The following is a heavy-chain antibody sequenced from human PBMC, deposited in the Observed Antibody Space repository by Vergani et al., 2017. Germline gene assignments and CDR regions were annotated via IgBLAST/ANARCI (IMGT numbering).Heavy chain of an antibody. J-gene: IGHJ5*02. V-gene: IGHV5-51*01. Sequence: EVQLVQSGAEVKKPGESLKISCKGSGYSFTSYWIGWVRQMPGKGLEWMGIIYPGDSDTRYSPSFQGQVTISADQSISTAYLQWSSLKASDTAMYYCARRALGGGSLYNWFDPWGQGTLVTVSS. D-gene: IGHD4-23*01. CDR2: IYPGDSDT. CDR3: ARRALGGGSLYNWFDP. CDR1: GYSFTSYW.